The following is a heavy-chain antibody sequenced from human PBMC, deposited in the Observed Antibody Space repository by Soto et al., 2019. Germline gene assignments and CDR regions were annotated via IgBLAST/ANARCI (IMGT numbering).Heavy chain of an antibody. CDR1: GVGFSNYG. J-gene: IGHJ4*02. CDR3: ATDPRGPDY. V-gene: IGHV3-23*01. CDR2: ISASGDST. Sequence: VHLLESGGGLVQPGGSLKLSCATSGVGFSNYGMSWVRQAPGKGLEWVSGISASGDSTYYADPVKGRFTISGDNSKSPLDLQMNILRAEDTAIYYCATDPRGPDYWGQGTQVTVS.